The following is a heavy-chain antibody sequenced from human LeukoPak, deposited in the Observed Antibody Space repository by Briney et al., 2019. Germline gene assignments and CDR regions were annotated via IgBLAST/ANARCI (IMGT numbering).Heavy chain of an antibody. Sequence: GGSLRLSCAASGFTFSTYWMHWVRQAPGKGLVWVSRINTAGSSTYYADSVKGRFTISRDNAKNTLYLQMNSLRAEDTAVYYCARESYCSDGSCYSGRAFDIWGQGTMVTVSS. J-gene: IGHJ3*02. CDR3: ARESYCSDGSCYSGRAFDI. V-gene: IGHV3-74*01. CDR2: INTAGSST. CDR1: GFTFSTYW. D-gene: IGHD2-15*01.